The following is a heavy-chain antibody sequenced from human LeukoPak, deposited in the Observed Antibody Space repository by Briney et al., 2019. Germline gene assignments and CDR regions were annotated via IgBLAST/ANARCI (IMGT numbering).Heavy chain of an antibody. CDR3: AAGLRGSYYLIDY. Sequence: SVKVSCKASGFTFTSSAMQWVRQARGQRLEWIGWIVVGSGNTNYAQKFQERVTITRDMSTSTAYMELSSLRSEDTAVYYCAAGLRGSYYLIDYWGQGTLVTVSS. CDR1: GFTFTSSA. V-gene: IGHV1-58*02. J-gene: IGHJ4*02. D-gene: IGHD1-26*01. CDR2: IVVGSGNT.